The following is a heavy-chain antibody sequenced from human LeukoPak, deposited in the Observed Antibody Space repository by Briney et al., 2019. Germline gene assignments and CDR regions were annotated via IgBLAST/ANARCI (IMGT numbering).Heavy chain of an antibody. Sequence: SVKVSCKASGGTVTSYAISWVRQAPGQGLEWMGAIIPMFATPNYAQKFQGRVSITADKSASTVNMELSSLRSEDTAVYYCARRPSCSSTVCRPRAFDNWGQGTLVTVSS. CDR1: GGTVTSYA. D-gene: IGHD2-2*01. J-gene: IGHJ4*02. CDR2: IIPMFATP. CDR3: ARRPSCSSTVCRPRAFDN. V-gene: IGHV1-69*06.